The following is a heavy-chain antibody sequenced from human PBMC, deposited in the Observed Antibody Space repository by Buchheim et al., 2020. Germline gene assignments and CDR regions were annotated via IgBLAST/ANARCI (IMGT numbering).Heavy chain of an antibody. J-gene: IGHJ4*02. CDR2: ISYDGSNK. CDR1: GFTFSSYG. CDR3: AKEGSYGSYFDY. Sequence: QVQLVESGGGVVQPGRSLRLSCAASGFTFSSYGMHWVRQAPGKGLEWVAVISYDGSNKYYADSVKGRFTISRDNSKNTLYLQMNSLRAEDTAVYYCAKEGSYGSYFDYWGQGTL. V-gene: IGHV3-30*18. D-gene: IGHD1-26*01.